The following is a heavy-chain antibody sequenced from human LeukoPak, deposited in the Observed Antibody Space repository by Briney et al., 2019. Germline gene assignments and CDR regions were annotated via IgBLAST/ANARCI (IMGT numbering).Heavy chain of an antibody. CDR3: ARDRGFYDTSPPD. D-gene: IGHD3-22*01. J-gene: IGHJ4*02. CDR1: GFSFSGHW. CDR2: ISPTGSTT. Sequence: GGSLRLSCTASGFSFSGHWMHWARQLPGKGLVWVSRISPTGSTTSYADSVKGRFTVSRDNSKNTLYLQMSSLRAEDTAVYYCARDRGFYDTSPPDWGQGTLVTVSS. V-gene: IGHV3-74*01.